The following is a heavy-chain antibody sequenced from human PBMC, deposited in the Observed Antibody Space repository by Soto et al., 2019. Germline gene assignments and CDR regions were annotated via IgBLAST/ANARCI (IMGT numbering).Heavy chain of an antibody. V-gene: IGHV3-23*01. CDR2: ISGGGGST. CDR3: AKGFIVVVTVLRPDDAFDI. CDR1: GFTFSSYA. J-gene: IGHJ3*02. D-gene: IGHD2-21*02. Sequence: EVQLLESGGRLVQPGGSLRLSCAASGFTFSSYAMNWVCQAPGKGLEWVAGISGGGGSTYYADSVKGRFTIPRDTSKNTMYLKLNSLGAEDTAVYYSAKGFIVVVTVLRPDDAFDIWGQGTMVTVSS.